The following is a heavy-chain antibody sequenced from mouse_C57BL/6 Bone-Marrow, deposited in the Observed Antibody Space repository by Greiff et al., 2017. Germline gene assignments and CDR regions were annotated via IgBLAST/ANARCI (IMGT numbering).Heavy chain of an antibody. CDR1: GNTSPGHW. V-gene: IGHV1-55*01. J-gene: IGHJ2*01. CDR3: SSAGPLGRSFAS. D-gene: IGHD4-1*01. CDR2: IYPTSGRP. Sequence: QVQLQQPGAELVKPGAPLKNPSRAPGNTSPGHWSTGAKQRPGQGLEWIGDIYPTSGRPNYNEKFKSRAILTVDTSSNTAYMQLSSLTSEDSAVFYCSSAGPLGRSFASWGPATTLTAFS.